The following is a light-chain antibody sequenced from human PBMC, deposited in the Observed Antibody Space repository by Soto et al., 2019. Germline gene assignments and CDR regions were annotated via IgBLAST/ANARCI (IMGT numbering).Light chain of an antibody. V-gene: IGKV3-11*01. CDR2: DAS. CDR1: QSVSSY. J-gene: IGKJ1*01. Sequence: EIVSTQSPATLSLSPGERATLSCRASQSVSSYLAWYQQKPGQAPRLLIYDASNRATGIPARFSGSGSGTDFTLTISSLEPADFAVYYCQQRSNWPATFGQGTKVEIK. CDR3: QQRSNWPAT.